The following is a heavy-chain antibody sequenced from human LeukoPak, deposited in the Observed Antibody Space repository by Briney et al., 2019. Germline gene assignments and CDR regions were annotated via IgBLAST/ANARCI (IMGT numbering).Heavy chain of an antibody. CDR2: MNPKSDTT. J-gene: IGHJ4*02. CDR1: GYTFTNFD. Sequence: ASVKVSCKASGYTFTNFDINWVRQATGQGLEWMGWMNPKSDTTGHAQRFQGRLTITWDTSITTAYMELSSLRSDDTAVYYCARVGYSNSYDYWGQGTPVTVSS. D-gene: IGHD4-11*01. V-gene: IGHV1-8*03. CDR3: ARVGYSNSYDY.